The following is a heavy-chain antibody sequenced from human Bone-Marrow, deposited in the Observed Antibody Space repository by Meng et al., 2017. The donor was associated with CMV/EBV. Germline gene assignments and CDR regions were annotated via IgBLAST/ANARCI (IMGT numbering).Heavy chain of an antibody. Sequence: SGGTFSSYTISGVRQAPGQGLEWMGRIIPILGRANYAQKFQGRVTITADKSTSTAYMELSSLRSEDTAVYYCARATVWEGYYGMDVWGQGTTVTVSS. CDR1: GGTFSSYT. J-gene: IGHJ6*02. D-gene: IGHD4-11*01. V-gene: IGHV1-69*02. CDR3: ARATVWEGYYGMDV. CDR2: IIPILGRA.